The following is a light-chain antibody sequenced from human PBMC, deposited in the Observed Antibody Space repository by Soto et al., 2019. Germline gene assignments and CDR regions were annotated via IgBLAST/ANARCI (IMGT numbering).Light chain of an antibody. J-gene: IGKJ5*01. CDR2: RAS. Sequence: EVALTQSPATLSVSPGEGATLSCRASQSINTLLAWYQQKPGQAPRLLIYRASTRATDIPARFSGSGSGTDFTLTISSLQSEDFAIYYCQQYNNWPITFGPGTRLDIK. CDR3: QQYNNWPIT. V-gene: IGKV3-15*01. CDR1: QSINTL.